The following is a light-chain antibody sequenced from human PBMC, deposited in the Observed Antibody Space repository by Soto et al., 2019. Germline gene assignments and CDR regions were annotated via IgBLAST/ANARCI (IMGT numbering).Light chain of an antibody. J-gene: IGKJ1*01. CDR2: GAS. V-gene: IGKV3-15*01. Sequence: EIVLTQSPSTLSLSPGERATLSCRASQTVGTNLAWYQQKPGQAPRLLISGASARATGLPARFSGSGSGTEFTLTISSLQSEDFAVYYCQQYNNWPQTFGQGTKV. CDR1: QTVGTN. CDR3: QQYNNWPQT.